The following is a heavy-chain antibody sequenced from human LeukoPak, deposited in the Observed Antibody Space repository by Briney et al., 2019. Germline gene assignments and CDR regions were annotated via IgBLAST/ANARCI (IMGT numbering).Heavy chain of an antibody. J-gene: IGHJ4*02. CDR2: IYYSGST. CDR3: ARSRPWFGELDY. D-gene: IGHD3-10*01. CDR1: GGSISSSSYY. V-gene: IGHV4-39*07. Sequence: SETLSLTCTVSGGSISSSSYYWGWIRQPPGKGLEWIGSIYYSGSTYYNPSLKSRVTISVDTSKNQFSLKLSSVTAADTAVYYCARSRPWFGELDYWGQGTLVTVSS.